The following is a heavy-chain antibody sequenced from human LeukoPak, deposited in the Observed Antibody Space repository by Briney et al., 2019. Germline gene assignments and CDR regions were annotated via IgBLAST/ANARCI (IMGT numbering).Heavy chain of an antibody. CDR2: INHSGST. Sequence: SETLSLTCAVYGGSFSGYYWSWIRQPPGKGLEWIGEINHSGSTNYNPSLKSRVTISVDTSKNQFSLKLSSVTAADTAVYYCARHDQLLNFDYWGQGTLVTVSS. CDR3: ARHDQLLNFDY. D-gene: IGHD2-2*01. J-gene: IGHJ4*02. CDR1: GGSFSGYY. V-gene: IGHV4-34*01.